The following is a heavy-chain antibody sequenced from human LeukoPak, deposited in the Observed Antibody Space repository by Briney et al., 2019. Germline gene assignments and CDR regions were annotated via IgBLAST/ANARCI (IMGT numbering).Heavy chain of an antibody. CDR2: ITPSGST. CDR1: GGSFSGYF. D-gene: IGHD3-22*01. Sequence: ETRSLTCVVYGGSFSGYFWSWISQPPGKGLEWIGEITPSGSTNYNPSPKSRVSISIDTSKKKLSLRLTSVTAADSAVYYCASSFYYDSRDYWGEGPLASVSS. V-gene: IGHV4-34*01. CDR3: ASSFYYDSRDY. J-gene: IGHJ4*01.